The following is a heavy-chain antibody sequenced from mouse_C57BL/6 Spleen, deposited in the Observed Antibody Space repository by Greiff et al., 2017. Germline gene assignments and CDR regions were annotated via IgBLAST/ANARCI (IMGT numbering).Heavy chain of an antibody. J-gene: IGHJ3*01. D-gene: IGHD1-1*01. CDR1: GYTFTSYW. Sequence: QVQLKQPGAELVMPGASVKLSCKASGYTFTSYWMHWVKPRPGQGLEWIGEIDPSDSYTNYNQKFKGKSTLTVDKSSSTAYMQLSSLTSEDSAVYYCARRDINGGRGGFAYWGQGTLVTVSA. V-gene: IGHV1-69*01. CDR3: ARRDINGGRGGFAY. CDR2: IDPSDSYT.